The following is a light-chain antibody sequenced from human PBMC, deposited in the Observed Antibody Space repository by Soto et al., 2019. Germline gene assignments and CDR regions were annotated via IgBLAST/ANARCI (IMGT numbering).Light chain of an antibody. Sequence: IVLTQSPGTLSFCPGQTPTLSCRSSQSIRSNYLAWYQKKPGQAPRLLIYGAFSRATGIQDRLSGSGYGKEFNLKIRSLKHEDFATYLCLQHKSYHWTLGHGTKVDIK. J-gene: IGKJ1*01. V-gene: IGKV3-20*01. CDR2: GAF. CDR3: LQHKSYHWT. CDR1: QSIRSNY.